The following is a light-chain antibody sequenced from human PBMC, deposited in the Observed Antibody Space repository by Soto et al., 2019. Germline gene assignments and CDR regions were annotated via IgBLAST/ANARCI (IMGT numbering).Light chain of an antibody. V-gene: IGKV3-20*01. CDR3: PHYRTS. CDR1: QSVSSSY. CDR2: GAS. J-gene: IGKJ4*01. Sequence: EIVLTQSPGTLSLSPGERATLSCRASQSVSSSYLAWYQQKPGQAPRLLIYGASSRATGIPDRFSGSGSGTDFTLTITRLEPENFAVYYCPHYRTSFGGGTKMEIK.